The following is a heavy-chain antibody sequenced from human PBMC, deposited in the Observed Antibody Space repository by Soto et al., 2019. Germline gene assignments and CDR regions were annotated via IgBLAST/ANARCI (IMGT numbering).Heavy chain of an antibody. J-gene: IGHJ4*02. CDR3: AKANHRKRDDSSARGQFDS. CDR2: ISYDGSNK. CDR1: GFTFSSYG. V-gene: IGHV3-30*18. Sequence: QVQLVDAGGGVVQPGRSLRLSCAASGFTFSSYGLHWVRQAPGKGLEWGAVISYDGSNKYYAYPVKGRFTISRDNYKNTLYLQMHSLRDEDTAVYYCAKANHRKRDDSSARGQFDSWGQGTLVTVSS. D-gene: IGHD3-22*01.